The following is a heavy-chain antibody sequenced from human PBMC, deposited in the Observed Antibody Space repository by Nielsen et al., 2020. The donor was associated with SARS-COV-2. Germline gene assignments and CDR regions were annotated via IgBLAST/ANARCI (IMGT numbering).Heavy chain of an antibody. D-gene: IGHD1-26*01. Sequence: ASVKVSCKASGYTFTSYAMNWVRQAPGQGLEWMGWINTNTGNPTYAQGFTGRFVFSLDTSVSTAYLQISSLKAEDTAVYYCAREGEWELLGGFDPWGQGTLVTVSS. CDR1: GYTFTSYA. CDR2: INTNTGNP. CDR3: AREGEWELLGGFDP. J-gene: IGHJ5*02. V-gene: IGHV7-4-1*02.